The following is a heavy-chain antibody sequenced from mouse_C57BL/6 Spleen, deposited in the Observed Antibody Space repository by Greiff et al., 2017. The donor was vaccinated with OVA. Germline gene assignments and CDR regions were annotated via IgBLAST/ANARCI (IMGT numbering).Heavy chain of an antibody. CDR2: INPSNGGT. CDR3: ARPPLGISYDWYFDV. V-gene: IGHV1-53*01. J-gene: IGHJ1*03. Sequence: VQLQQSGTELVKPGASVKLSCKASGYTFTSYWMHWVKQRPGQGLEWIGNINPSNGGTNYNEKFKSKATLTVDKSSSTAYMQLSSLTSEDSAVYYCARPPLGISYDWYFDVWGTGTTVTVSS. CDR1: GYTFTSYW. D-gene: IGHD1-1*01.